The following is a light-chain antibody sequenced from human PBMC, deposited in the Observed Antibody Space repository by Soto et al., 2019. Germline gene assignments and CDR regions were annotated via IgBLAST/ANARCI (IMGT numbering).Light chain of an antibody. CDR2: KVS. CDR1: QSLVYSDGNTY. J-gene: IGKJ2*03. CDR3: MQGTHPYS. V-gene: IGKV2-30*01. Sequence: DVVMTQSPLSLPVTLGQPASISCRSSQSLVYSDGNTYLSWFQQRPGQSPRRLIYKVSNRDSGVRDRFSGSGSGTEFTLEISRLEAEDVGVYYCMQGTHPYSSGQGTKLEIK.